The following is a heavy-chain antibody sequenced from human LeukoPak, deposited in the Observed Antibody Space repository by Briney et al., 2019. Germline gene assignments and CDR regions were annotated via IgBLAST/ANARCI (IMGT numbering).Heavy chain of an antibody. CDR2: ISGSGGST. CDR3: AKETGSGYSGCDTNFDY. J-gene: IGHJ4*02. D-gene: IGHD5-12*01. CDR1: GFTFSSYA. Sequence: PGGSLRPSCAASGFTFSSYAMSRVRQAPGKGLEWVSAISGSGGSTYYADSVKGRFTISRDNSKNTLYLQMNSLRAEDTAVYYCAKETGSGYSGCDTNFDYWGQGTLVTVSS. V-gene: IGHV3-23*01.